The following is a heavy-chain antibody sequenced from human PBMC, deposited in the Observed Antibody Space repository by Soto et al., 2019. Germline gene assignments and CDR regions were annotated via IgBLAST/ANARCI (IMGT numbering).Heavy chain of an antibody. J-gene: IGHJ6*03. CDR2: IHYSGRT. V-gene: IGHV4-31*03. Sequence: QVQLQESGPGPVKPSQTLSLTCTVSGGSISSGGYYWTWIRQPPGKGLEWIGYIHYSGRTHYNPSLESRVTISVDTSKNQFSLRPSSVTAADTAEYYCARFSPPGYYYMDVWGKGTSVTVAS. CDR3: ARFSPPGYYYMDV. CDR1: GGSISSGGYY.